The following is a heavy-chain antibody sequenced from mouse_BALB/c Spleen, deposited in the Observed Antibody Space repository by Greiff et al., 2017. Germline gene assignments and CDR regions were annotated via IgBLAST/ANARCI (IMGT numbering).Heavy chain of an antibody. J-gene: IGHJ2*01. D-gene: IGHD2-10*01. CDR1: GFTFSSFG. V-gene: IGHV5-17*02. CDR2: ISSGSSTI. CDR3: ARSAYYGNYEDFFDY. Sequence: VESGGGLVQPGGSRKLSCAASGFTFSSFGMHWVRQAPEKGLEWVAYISSGSSTIYYADTVKGRFTISRDNPKNTLFLQMTSLRSEDTAMYYCARSAYYGNYEDFFDYWGQGTTLTVSS.